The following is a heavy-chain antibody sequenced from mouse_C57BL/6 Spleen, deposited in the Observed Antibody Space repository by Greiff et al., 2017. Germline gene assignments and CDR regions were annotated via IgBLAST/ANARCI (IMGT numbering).Heavy chain of an antibody. J-gene: IGHJ4*01. CDR2: ISDGGSYT. CDR3: AWDGYFAMDY. CDR1: GFTFSSYA. V-gene: IGHV5-4*01. Sequence: EVLLVEPGGGLVKPGGSLKLSCAASGFTFSSYAMPWVRQTPEQRLEWVATISDGGSYTYYPDKVKGRFTISRDNAKNNLYLQMSHLKSEDTAMYYCAWDGYFAMDYWGQGTSVTVSS.